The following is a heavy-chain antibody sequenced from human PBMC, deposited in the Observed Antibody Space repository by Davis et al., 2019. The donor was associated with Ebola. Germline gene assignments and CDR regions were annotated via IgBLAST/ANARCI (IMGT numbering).Heavy chain of an antibody. CDR2: IYTSGST. CDR3: ARQFRGGADYFDY. Sequence: PSETLSLTCAVSGYSISSGYYWGWIRQPPGKGLEWIGRIYTSGSTNYNPSLKSRVTISVDTSKNQFSLKLSSVTAADTAVYYCARQFRGGADYFDYWGQGTLVTVSS. J-gene: IGHJ4*02. V-gene: IGHV4-38-2*01. D-gene: IGHD2-21*01. CDR1: GYSISSGYY.